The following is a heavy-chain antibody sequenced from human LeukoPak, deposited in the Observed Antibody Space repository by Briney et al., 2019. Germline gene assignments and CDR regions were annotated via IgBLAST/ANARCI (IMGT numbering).Heavy chain of an antibody. Sequence: SVKVSCKNSGGTFNNSAISWVRQAPGQGLEWLGGIMPLFGTAGYAQKFQGRVTITKDESTRTVFLELTSLTSDDTAVYYCARDVHGDYGSGWFDPWGQGTLVSVSS. CDR1: GGTFNNSA. CDR2: IMPLFGTA. CDR3: ARDVHGDYGSGWFDP. V-gene: IGHV1-69*05. D-gene: IGHD4-17*01. J-gene: IGHJ5*02.